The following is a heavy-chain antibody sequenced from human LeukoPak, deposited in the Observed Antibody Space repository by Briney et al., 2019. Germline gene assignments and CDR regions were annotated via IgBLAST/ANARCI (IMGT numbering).Heavy chain of an antibody. V-gene: IGHV3-53*01. CDR2: IYSGGST. CDR1: GFTVSSNY. J-gene: IGHJ4*02. CDR3: AKGDGSPATPFDY. Sequence: GGSLRLSCAASGFTVSSNYMSWVRQAPGKGLEWVSVIYSGGSTYYADSVKGRFTISRDNSKNTLYLQMNSLRAEDTAVYYCAKGDGSPATPFDYWGQGTLVTVSS. D-gene: IGHD1-26*01.